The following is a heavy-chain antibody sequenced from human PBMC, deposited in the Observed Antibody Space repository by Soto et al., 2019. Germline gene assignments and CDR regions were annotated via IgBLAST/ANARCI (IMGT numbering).Heavy chain of an antibody. J-gene: IGHJ5*02. Sequence: PGGSLRLSCAASGFTFGTYAMNWVRQAPGKGLEWVSGISGSGGSTYYTDSVKGRFTISRDNSKNTLYLQMNSLRADDTAVYYCAKDRSVDTRDWFDPWGQGILVTVSS. CDR2: ISGSGGST. V-gene: IGHV3-23*01. CDR1: GFTFGTYA. CDR3: AKDRSVDTRDWFDP. D-gene: IGHD5-18*01.